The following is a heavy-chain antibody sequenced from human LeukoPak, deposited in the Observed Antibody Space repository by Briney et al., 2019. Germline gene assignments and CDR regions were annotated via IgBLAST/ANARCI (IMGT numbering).Heavy chain of an antibody. J-gene: IGHJ4*02. CDR3: ARRYCTNGVCYYFDY. Sequence: SSETLSLTCTVSGGSISSSNYCWRRIRQPPGKGLEWIATIYYGGSTYYNPSLKSRVTTSVDTSKNQLSLKLSSATAADTAVYYCARRYCTNGVCYYFDYWGQGTLVTVSS. V-gene: IGHV4-39*01. CDR1: GGSISSSNYC. CDR2: IYYGGST. D-gene: IGHD2-8*01.